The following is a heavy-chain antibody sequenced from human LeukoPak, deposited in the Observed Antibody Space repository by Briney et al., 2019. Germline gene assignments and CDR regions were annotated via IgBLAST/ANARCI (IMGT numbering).Heavy chain of an antibody. D-gene: IGHD1-14*01. J-gene: IGHJ5*02. CDR1: GYSFTAYD. Sequence: ASVKVSCKASGYSFTAYDINWVRQATGQGLEWIGYINPNTGLTEYAQKSQGRVSLTRDTSITTAYMELNTLTSEDTAVYYCATTLRNNPPWGQGTLITVSS. CDR3: ATTLRNNPP. V-gene: IGHV1-8*01. CDR2: INPNTGLT.